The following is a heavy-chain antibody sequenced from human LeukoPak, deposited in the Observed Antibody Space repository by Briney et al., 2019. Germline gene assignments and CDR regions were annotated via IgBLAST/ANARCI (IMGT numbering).Heavy chain of an antibody. V-gene: IGHV1-46*01. CDR3: AREWRGYSYDNWFDP. D-gene: IGHD5-18*01. Sequence: ASVKVSCKASGYTFTSYYMHWVRQAPGQGLEWMGIINPSGGSTSYARKFQGRVTMTRDMSTSTVYMGLSSLRSEDTAVYYCAREWRGYSYDNWFDPWGQGTLVTVSS. J-gene: IGHJ5*02. CDR2: INPSGGST. CDR1: GYTFTSYY.